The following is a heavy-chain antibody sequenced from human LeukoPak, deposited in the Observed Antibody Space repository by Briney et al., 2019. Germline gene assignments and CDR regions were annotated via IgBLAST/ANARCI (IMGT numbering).Heavy chain of an antibody. J-gene: IGHJ5*02. CDR3: ARDYYDILTGHRFDP. Sequence: SVKVSCKVSGYTFTSYGISWVRQAPGQGLEWMGGIIPIFGTANYAQKFQGRVTITADESTSTAYMELSSLTSEDTAVYCCARDYYDILTGHRFDPWGQGTLVTVSS. D-gene: IGHD3-9*01. CDR1: GYTFTSYG. V-gene: IGHV1-69*13. CDR2: IIPIFGTA.